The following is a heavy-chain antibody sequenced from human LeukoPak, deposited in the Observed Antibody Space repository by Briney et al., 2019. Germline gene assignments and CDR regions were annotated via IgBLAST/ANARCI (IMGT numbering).Heavy chain of an antibody. D-gene: IGHD1-7*01. CDR1: GFTFDDYG. V-gene: IGHV3-20*04. Sequence: PGGSLRLSCAASGFTFDDYGMSWVRQAPGKGREWVSGINWNGGSTGYADSVKGRFTISRDNAKNSLYLQMNSLRAEDTALYYFARDGSLELRYMDVWGKGTTVTVSS. CDR3: ARDGSLELRYMDV. CDR2: INWNGGST. J-gene: IGHJ6*03.